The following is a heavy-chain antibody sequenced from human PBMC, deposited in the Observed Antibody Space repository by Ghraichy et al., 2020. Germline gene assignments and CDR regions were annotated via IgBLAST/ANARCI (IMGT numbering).Heavy chain of an antibody. CDR3: AREMSDSSGYYYPDY. J-gene: IGHJ4*02. CDR1: GFSFTTYS. CDR2: ISTSGNLM. V-gene: IGHV3-48*02. Sequence: GGSLRLSCAASGFSFTTYSMNWVRQAPGKGLEWLSYISTSGNLMFYADSVKGRFTISRDNAKNSLSLQMNSLRDEDTAVYYCAREMSDSSGYYYPDYWGQGTLVTV. D-gene: IGHD3-22*01.